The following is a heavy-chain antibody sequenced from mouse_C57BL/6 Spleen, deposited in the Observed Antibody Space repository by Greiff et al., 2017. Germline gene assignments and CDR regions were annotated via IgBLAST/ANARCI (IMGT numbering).Heavy chain of an antibody. CDR2: IYPRDGST. CDR3: ARKGFTTVPYFDV. J-gene: IGHJ1*03. CDR1: GYTFTSYD. Sequence: VKLVESGPELVKPGASVKLSCKASGYTFTSYDINWVKQRPGPGLEWIGWIYPRDGSTKYNEKFKGKATLTVDTSSSTAYMELHSLTSEDSAVYFCARKGFTTVPYFDVWGTGTTVTVSS. D-gene: IGHD1-1*01. V-gene: IGHV1-85*01.